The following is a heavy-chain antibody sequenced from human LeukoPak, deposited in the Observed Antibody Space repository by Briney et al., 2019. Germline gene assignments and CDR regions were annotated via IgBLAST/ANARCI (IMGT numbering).Heavy chain of an antibody. Sequence: ASVKVSCKASGYTFTNYNIHWVRQAPGQGLEWMGIINPSSGSTSYAQKLQGRVTMTRDTSTSTVYMELSSLRSEDTAVYYCARYIYGYLHYWGQGTLVTVSS. V-gene: IGHV1-46*01. CDR1: GYTFTNYN. CDR2: INPSSGST. CDR3: ARYIYGYLHY. J-gene: IGHJ4*02. D-gene: IGHD5-18*01.